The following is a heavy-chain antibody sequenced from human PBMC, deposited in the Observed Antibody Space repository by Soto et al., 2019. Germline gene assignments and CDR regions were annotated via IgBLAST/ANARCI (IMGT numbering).Heavy chain of an antibody. Sequence: EVQLLDSGGGLVQPGGSLRLSCAASGFMFSCCAMSWVRQAPGKGLEWVSTIHGDGDYSHYTDSVEGRFTSSRHNSRNTLYLPMDSLRADDTATYYCAKNRGAGDYTNWSFAVWGRGTLVAVSS. V-gene: IGHV3-23*01. J-gene: IGHJ2*01. D-gene: IGHD2-2*02. CDR3: AKNRGAGDYTNWSFAV. CDR2: IHGDGDYS. CDR1: GFMFSCCA.